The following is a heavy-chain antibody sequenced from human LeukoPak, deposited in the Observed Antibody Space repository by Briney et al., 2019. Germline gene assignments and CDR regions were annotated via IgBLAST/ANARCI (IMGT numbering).Heavy chain of an antibody. Sequence: SETLSLTCTVSGGSISSSSYYWGWIRQPPGKGLEWIGSIYYSGSTYYNPSLESRVTISVDTSKNQFSLKLSSVTAADTAVYYCARHAGVGANFDYWGQGTLVTVSS. V-gene: IGHV4-39*01. D-gene: IGHD1-26*01. CDR1: GGSISSSSYY. CDR3: ARHAGVGANFDY. CDR2: IYYSGST. J-gene: IGHJ4*02.